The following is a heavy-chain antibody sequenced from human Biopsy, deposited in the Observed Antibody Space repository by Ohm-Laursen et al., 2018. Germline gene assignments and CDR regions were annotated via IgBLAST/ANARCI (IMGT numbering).Heavy chain of an antibody. CDR3: ARQFASGRFYFDY. J-gene: IGHJ4*02. V-gene: IGHV3-23*01. CDR1: GFTFRSYA. D-gene: IGHD3-10*01. Sequence: SLRLSCSASGFTFRSYAMAWVRRAPGKGLEWVSTASATGAATYYADSVKGRFIISRDNSKNTLYLQMDILRADDSAIYYFARQFASGRFYFDYWSQGTRVTVSS. CDR2: ASATGAAT.